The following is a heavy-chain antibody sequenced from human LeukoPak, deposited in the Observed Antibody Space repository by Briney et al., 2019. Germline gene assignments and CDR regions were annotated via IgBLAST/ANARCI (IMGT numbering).Heavy chain of an antibody. Sequence: GGSLRLSCAASGFTFSSYSMNWVRQAPGKGLEWVSAISGCGGSTYYADSVKGRFTISRDNSKNTLYLQMNSLRAEDTAVYYCAKDQIYYDSSGYYGLAEYFQHWGQGTLVTVSS. J-gene: IGHJ1*01. CDR3: AKDQIYYDSSGYYGLAEYFQH. D-gene: IGHD3-22*01. CDR1: GFTFSSYS. CDR2: ISGCGGST. V-gene: IGHV3-23*01.